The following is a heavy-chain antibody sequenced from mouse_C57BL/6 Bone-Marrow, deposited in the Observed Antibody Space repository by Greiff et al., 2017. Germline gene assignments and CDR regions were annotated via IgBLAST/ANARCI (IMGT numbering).Heavy chain of an antibody. CDR3: ARGGYYPSYAMDY. CDR1: GYTFTSYW. Sequence: VQLQQPGAELVKPGASVKLSCKASGYTFTSYWMQWVKQRPGQGLEWIGEIDPSDSYTNSNQKFKGKATLTVDTSSSTAYMQLSSLTSEDSAVYYCARGGYYPSYAMDYWGQGTSVTVSS. J-gene: IGHJ4*01. D-gene: IGHD1-1*01. V-gene: IGHV1-50*01. CDR2: IDPSDSYT.